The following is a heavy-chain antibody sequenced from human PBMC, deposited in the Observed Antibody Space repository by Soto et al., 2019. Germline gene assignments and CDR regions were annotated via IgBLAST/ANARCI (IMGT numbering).Heavy chain of an antibody. V-gene: IGHV3-30*18. CDR3: AKEDSYGYYGPPRGMDV. D-gene: IGHD5-18*01. J-gene: IGHJ6*02. Sequence: PGGSLRLSCAASGFTFSSYGMHWVRQAPGKGLEWVAVISYDGSNKYYADSVKGRFTISRDNSKNTLYLQMNSLRAEDTAVYYCAKEDSYGYYGPPRGMDVWGQGTTVTAP. CDR1: GFTFSSYG. CDR2: ISYDGSNK.